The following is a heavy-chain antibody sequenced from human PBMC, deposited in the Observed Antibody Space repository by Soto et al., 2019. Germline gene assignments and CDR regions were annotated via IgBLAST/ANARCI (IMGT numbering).Heavy chain of an antibody. Sequence: QVQLVQSGAEVKKPGSSVKVSCKASGGTFSSYTISWVRQAPGQGLEWMGRIIPILGIANYAQKFQGRVTITADKSTSTAYMELSSLRSEDTAVYYCARVGDDYGDYYSYGMDVWGQGTTVTVSS. V-gene: IGHV1-69*02. CDR1: GGTFSSYT. CDR3: ARVGDDYGDYYSYGMDV. CDR2: IIPILGIA. J-gene: IGHJ6*02. D-gene: IGHD4-17*01.